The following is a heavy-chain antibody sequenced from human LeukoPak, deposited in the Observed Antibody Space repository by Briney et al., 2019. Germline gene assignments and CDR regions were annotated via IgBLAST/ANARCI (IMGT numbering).Heavy chain of an antibody. J-gene: IGHJ4*02. CDR2: ISYDGSNK. CDR1: GFTFSSYA. CDR3: ARERLRYFDWLSKNSFDY. Sequence: GGSLRLSCAASGFTFSSYAMHWVRQAPGKGLEWVAVISYDGSNKYYADSVKGRFTISRDNSKNTLYLQMNSLRAEDTAVYYCARERLRYFDWLSKNSFDYWGQGTLVTVSS. V-gene: IGHV3-30-3*01. D-gene: IGHD3-9*01.